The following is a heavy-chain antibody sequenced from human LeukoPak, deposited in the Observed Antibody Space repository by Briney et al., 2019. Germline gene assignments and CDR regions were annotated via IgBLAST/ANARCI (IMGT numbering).Heavy chain of an antibody. V-gene: IGHV4-59*01. D-gene: IGHD3-22*01. Sequence: SSETLSLTCTVSGGSISNYYWSWIRQPPGKGLEWIGYIYYSGNTNYKPSLKSRVIISVDTSKNQFSLKLSSVTAADTAVYYYARENSSGYYPYWGQGTLVTVSS. CDR2: IYYSGNT. CDR1: GGSISNYY. J-gene: IGHJ4*02. CDR3: ARENSSGYYPY.